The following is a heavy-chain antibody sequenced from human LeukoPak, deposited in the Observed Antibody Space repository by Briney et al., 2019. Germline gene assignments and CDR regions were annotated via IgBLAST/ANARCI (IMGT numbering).Heavy chain of an antibody. CDR1: GFTFSNAW. Sequence: GGSLRLSCAASGFTFSNAWMSWVRQAPGKGLEWVGRIKSKTDGGTTDYAAPVKGRFTISRDDSKNTLYLQMNSLKTEDTAVYYCTALSDWLSPSDYYYYGMDVWGQGTTVTVSS. D-gene: IGHD3-9*01. V-gene: IGHV3-15*01. J-gene: IGHJ6*02. CDR3: TALSDWLSPSDYYYYGMDV. CDR2: IKSKTDGGTT.